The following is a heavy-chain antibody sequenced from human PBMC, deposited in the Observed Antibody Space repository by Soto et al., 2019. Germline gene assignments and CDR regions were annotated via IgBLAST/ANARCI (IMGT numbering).Heavy chain of an antibody. CDR3: ARTTLDYYYSRGSGSYYH. V-gene: IGHV3-11*01. D-gene: IGHD3-10*01. Sequence: PGGSLRLSCAASGFTFSDYYMSWIRQAPGKGLEWVSYISSSGSTIYYADSVKGRFTISRDNAKNSLYLQMNSLRAEDTAVYYCARTTLDYYYSRGSGSYYHWGQGTRVTVSS. CDR1: GFTFSDYY. CDR2: ISSSGSTI. J-gene: IGHJ4*02.